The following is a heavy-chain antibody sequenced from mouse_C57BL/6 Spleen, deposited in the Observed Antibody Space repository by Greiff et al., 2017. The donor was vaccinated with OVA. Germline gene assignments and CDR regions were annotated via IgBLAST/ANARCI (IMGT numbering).Heavy chain of an antibody. V-gene: IGHV5-9-1*02. CDR3: TRDRDYGSRGGFAY. Sequence: EVKLMESGEGLVKPGGSLKLSCAASGFTFSSYAMSWVRQTPEKRLEWVAYISSGGDYIYYADTVKGRFTISRDNARNTLYLQMSSLKSEDTAMYYCTRDRDYGSRGGFAYWGQGTLVTVSA. D-gene: IGHD1-1*01. J-gene: IGHJ3*01. CDR1: GFTFSSYA. CDR2: ISSGGDYI.